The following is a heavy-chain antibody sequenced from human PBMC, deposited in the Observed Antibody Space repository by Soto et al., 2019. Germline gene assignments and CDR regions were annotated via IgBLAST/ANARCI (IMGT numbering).Heavy chain of an antibody. V-gene: IGHV4-34*01. Sequence: SETLSLTCAVYGGSFSGYYRSWIRQPPGKGLEWIGEINHSGSTNYNPSLKSRVTISVDTSKNQFSLKLSSVTAADTAVYYCARLGGSYAVPHFDYWGQGTLVTVSS. J-gene: IGHJ4*02. CDR1: GGSFSGYY. CDR3: ARLGGSYAVPHFDY. CDR2: INHSGST. D-gene: IGHD1-26*01.